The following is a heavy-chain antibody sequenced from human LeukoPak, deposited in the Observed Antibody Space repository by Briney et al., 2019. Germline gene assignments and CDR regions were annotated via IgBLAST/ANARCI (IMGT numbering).Heavy chain of an antibody. CDR1: GGSISSYY. D-gene: IGHD3-22*01. CDR3: ARGGAHYYPYYFDY. J-gene: IGHJ4*02. V-gene: IGHV4-59*01. Sequence: SETLSLTCTVSGGSISSYYWSWIRQPPGKGLEWIGYIYYSGSTNYNPSLKSRVTISVDTSKNQFSLKLSSVTAADTAVYYCARGGAHYYPYYFDYWGQGTLVTVS. CDR2: IYYSGST.